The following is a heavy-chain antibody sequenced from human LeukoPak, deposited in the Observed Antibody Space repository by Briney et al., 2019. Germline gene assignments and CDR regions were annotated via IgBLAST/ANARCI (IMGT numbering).Heavy chain of an antibody. D-gene: IGHD6-25*01. J-gene: IGHJ4*02. V-gene: IGHV3-7*01. CDR2: IKQDGTEK. CDR3: ARGGYTKSDFDY. Sequence: GGSLRLSCAASGFTFSDYWMTWVRQAPGKGLEWVAHIKQDGTEKYYADSVRGRFAISRDNAKNSLHLPMNSLRAEDTAVYYCARGGYTKSDFDYWGPGTLVTVSS. CDR1: GFTFSDYW.